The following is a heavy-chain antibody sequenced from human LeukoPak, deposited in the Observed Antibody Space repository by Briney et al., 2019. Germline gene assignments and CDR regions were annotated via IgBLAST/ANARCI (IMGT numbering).Heavy chain of an antibody. J-gene: IGHJ4*02. CDR1: GFTFSSYA. CDR3: AISMYSSGWWDY. V-gene: IGHV3-53*01. Sequence: GGSLRLSCAASGFTFSSYAMSWVRQAPGKGLEWVSVIYSGGSTYYADSVKGRFTISRDNSKNTLYLQMNSLRAEDTAVYYCAISMYSSGWWDYWGQGTLVTVSS. CDR2: IYSGGST. D-gene: IGHD6-19*01.